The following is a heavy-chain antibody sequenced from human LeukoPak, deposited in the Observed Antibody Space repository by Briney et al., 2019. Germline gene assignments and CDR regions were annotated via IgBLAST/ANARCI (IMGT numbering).Heavy chain of an antibody. Sequence: SETLSLTCTVSGGSISSYYWSWIRQPPGKGLEWIGYIYYSGSTNYNPSLKSRVTISVDTSKNQFSLKLSSVTAADTAVYYCARGPNWYDPWGQGTLVTVSS. CDR3: ARGPNWYDP. CDR1: GGSISSYY. V-gene: IGHV4-59*01. CDR2: IYYSGST. J-gene: IGHJ5*02.